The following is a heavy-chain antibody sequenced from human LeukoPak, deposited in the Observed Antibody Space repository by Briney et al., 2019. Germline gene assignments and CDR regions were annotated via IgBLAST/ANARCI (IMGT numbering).Heavy chain of an antibody. D-gene: IGHD3-22*01. CDR1: GGSISSHY. CDR2: IYYSGST. CDR3: AGDRAGYYDSSGPSGRAYYYYYMDV. V-gene: IGHV4-59*11. Sequence: PSETLSLTCTVSGGSISSHYWSWIRQPPGKGLEWIGYIYYSGSTNYNPSLKSRVTISVDTSKNQFPLKLSSVTAADTAVYYCAGDRAGYYDSSGPSGRAYYYYYMDVWGKGTTVTVSS. J-gene: IGHJ6*03.